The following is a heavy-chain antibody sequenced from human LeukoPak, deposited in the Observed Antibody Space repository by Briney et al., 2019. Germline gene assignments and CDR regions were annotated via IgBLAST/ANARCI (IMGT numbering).Heavy chain of an antibody. Sequence: SVKVSCKASGGTFSSYAISWVRQAPGQGLEWMGRIIPILGIADYAQKFQGRVTITADKSTSTAYMELSSLRSEDTAVYYCARDIPHTFDIWGQGTMVTVSS. CDR2: IIPILGIA. CDR3: ARDIPHTFDI. CDR1: GGTFSSYA. V-gene: IGHV1-69*04. J-gene: IGHJ3*02.